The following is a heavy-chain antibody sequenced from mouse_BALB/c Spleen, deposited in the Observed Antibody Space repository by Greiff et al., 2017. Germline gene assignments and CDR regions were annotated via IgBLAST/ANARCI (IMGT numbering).Heavy chain of an antibody. CDR2: IYPSDSYT. Sequence: QVQLQQSGAELVRPGASVKLSCKASGYTFTSYWINWVKQRPGQGLEWIGNIYPSDSYTNYNQKFKDKATLTVDKSSSTAYMQLSSPTSEDSAVYYCTRGGGFFDYWGQGTTLTVSS. CDR1: GYTFTSYW. V-gene: IGHV1-69*02. J-gene: IGHJ2*01. CDR3: TRGGGFFDY.